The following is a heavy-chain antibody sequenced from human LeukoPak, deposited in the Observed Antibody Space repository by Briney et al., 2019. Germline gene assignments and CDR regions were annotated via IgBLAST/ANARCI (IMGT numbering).Heavy chain of an antibody. J-gene: IGHJ6*04. CDR2: IYYSGST. CDR1: GGSLSSFY. D-gene: IGHD5-12*01. Sequence: SETLSLTCTVSGGSLSSFYWRWIRQPPGKGLGWIGYIYYSGSTNYTPSLKSRVTIPVDKSKNQFSLKLSSVTAADSAVYYCAKQLLATIGESGDGWGKGTTVTVSS. CDR3: AKQLLATIGESGDG. V-gene: IGHV4-59*08.